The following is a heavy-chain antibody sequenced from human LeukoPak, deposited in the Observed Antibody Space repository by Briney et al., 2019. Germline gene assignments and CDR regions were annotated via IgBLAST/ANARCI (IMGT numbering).Heavy chain of an antibody. V-gene: IGHV3-7*01. J-gene: IGHJ4*02. CDR1: GFTFSSYW. Sequence: GGSLRLSCAASGFTFSSYWMTWVRQGPGKGLEWVANIKPDGSLIYYVDSVKGRFTISRDNAKNSLYLQMSSLRAEDTAVYYCAKWELYSGFYYIDYWGQGTLATVSS. CDR3: AKWELYSGFYYIDY. D-gene: IGHD1-26*01. CDR2: IKPDGSLI.